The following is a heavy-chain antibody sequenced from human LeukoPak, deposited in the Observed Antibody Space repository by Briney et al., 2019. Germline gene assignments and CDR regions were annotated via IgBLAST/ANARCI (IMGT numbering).Heavy chain of an antibody. V-gene: IGHV3-33*01. CDR2: IWSDGVNK. J-gene: IGHJ4*02. CDR1: GFTFTDYG. Sequence: GGSLRLSCAASGFTFTDYGMHWVRQAPGKGLEWVAGIWSDGVNKYSADSVRGRFTISRDNPKNTLYLDMNSLRAEDTAVYYCARDYAVGWGQGTLVTVSS. CDR3: ARDYAVG. D-gene: IGHD3-16*01.